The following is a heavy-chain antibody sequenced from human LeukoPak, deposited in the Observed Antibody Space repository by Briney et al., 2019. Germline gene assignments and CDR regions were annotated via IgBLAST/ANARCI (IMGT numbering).Heavy chain of an antibody. V-gene: IGHV5-51*01. J-gene: IGHJ6*02. CDR1: AYSFTSYW. CDR3: ARHHCSSTSCYPPYYYYGMDV. Sequence: GESLKISCKGSAYSFTSYWISCVRQMPGEGLEWMGIIYPGDSDTRYSPSFQGQVTISADKSISTAYLQWSSLKASDTAMYYCARHHCSSTSCYPPYYYYGMDVWGQGTTVTVSS. D-gene: IGHD2-2*01. CDR2: IYPGDSDT.